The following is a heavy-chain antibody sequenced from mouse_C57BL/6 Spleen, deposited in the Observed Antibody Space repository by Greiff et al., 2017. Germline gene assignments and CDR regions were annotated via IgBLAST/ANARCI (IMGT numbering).Heavy chain of an antibody. CDR2: ISSGGSYT. D-gene: IGHD1-1*01. CDR1: GFTFSSYG. Sequence: DVKLVESGGDLVKPGGSLKLSCAASGFTFSSYGMSWVRQTPDKRLEWVATISSGGSYTYYPDSVKGRFTISRDNATNTLYLQMSSLKSEDTAMYYCAAGYYGTYAMDYWGQGTSVTVSS. J-gene: IGHJ4*01. V-gene: IGHV5-6*02. CDR3: AAGYYGTYAMDY.